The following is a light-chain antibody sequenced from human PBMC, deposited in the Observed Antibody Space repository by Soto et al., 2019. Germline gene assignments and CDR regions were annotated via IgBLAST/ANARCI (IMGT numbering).Light chain of an antibody. Sequence: SVLTQPASVSGSPGQSITISCTGTSSDVGGYNYVSWYLQHPGKAPKLMIYDVSNRPSGVSNRFSGSKSGNTASLTISGLQAEDEADYYCSSYTSSSTPLVVFGGGTKVTVL. CDR1: SSDVGGYNY. V-gene: IGLV2-14*01. J-gene: IGLJ2*01. CDR3: SSYTSSSTPLVV. CDR2: DVS.